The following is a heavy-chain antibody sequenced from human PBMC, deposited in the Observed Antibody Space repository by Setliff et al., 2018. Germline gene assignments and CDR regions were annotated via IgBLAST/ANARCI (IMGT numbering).Heavy chain of an antibody. D-gene: IGHD2-21*01. J-gene: IGHJ4*02. CDR3: ARTLLLSPYYFDY. CDR2: IYTSGST. Sequence: PSETLSLTCPVTGGSISSGSSYWSWLRQPAGKGLEWIGRIYTSGSTNYNPTRKSRVTISVDTSKHQFSLKLSSVTAADTAVYYCARTLLLSPYYFDYWGQGTLVTAPQ. V-gene: IGHV4-61*02. CDR1: GGSISSGSSY.